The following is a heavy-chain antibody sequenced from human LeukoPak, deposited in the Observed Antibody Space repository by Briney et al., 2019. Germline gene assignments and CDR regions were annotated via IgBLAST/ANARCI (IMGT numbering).Heavy chain of an antibody. CDR3: ARGAVSRDCRGGSCYHFDI. Sequence: GASVKVSCKASGYTFTSDINWVRQATGQGLEWMGWMNPSSGNTDYAPKFQGRVTMTRDISIRTAYMELSSLRSEDTAVYYCARGAVSRDCRGGSCYHFDIWGLGTMVTVSS. CDR2: MNPSSGNT. CDR1: GYTFTSD. D-gene: IGHD2-15*01. J-gene: IGHJ3*02. V-gene: IGHV1-8*01.